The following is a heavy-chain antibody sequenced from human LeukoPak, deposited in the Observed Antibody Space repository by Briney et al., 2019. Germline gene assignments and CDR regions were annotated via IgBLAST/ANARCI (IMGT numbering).Heavy chain of an antibody. CDR3: AREKTTVVTRYYYYYYMDV. D-gene: IGHD4-23*01. CDR1: GYSISSGYY. CDR2: IYHSGST. V-gene: IGHV4-38-2*02. Sequence: ASETLSLTCTVSGYSISSGYYWGWIRQPPGKGLEWIGSIYHSGSTYYNPSLKSRVTISVDTSKNQFSLKLSSVTAADTAVYYCAREKTTVVTRYYYYYYMDVWGKGTTVTISS. J-gene: IGHJ6*03.